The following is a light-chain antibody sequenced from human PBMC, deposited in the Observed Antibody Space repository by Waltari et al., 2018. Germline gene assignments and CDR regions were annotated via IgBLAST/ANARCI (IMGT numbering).Light chain of an antibody. CDR3: QQYNNWPRT. Sequence: IVMTQSPATLSVSPGERAILSCRASQSVSSDLAWYQQKPGQTPRLLIYGASTRATGIPARFSGSGSGTEFTLTISSLQSEDVAVYYCQQYNNWPRTFGQGTKVEIK. CDR2: GAS. J-gene: IGKJ1*01. V-gene: IGKV3-15*01. CDR1: QSVSSD.